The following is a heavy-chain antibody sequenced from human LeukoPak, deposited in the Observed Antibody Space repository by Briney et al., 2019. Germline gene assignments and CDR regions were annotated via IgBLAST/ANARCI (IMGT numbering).Heavy chain of an antibody. D-gene: IGHD3-3*01. V-gene: IGHV3-66*01. CDR3: ARDRYYDFWSGYYGMDV. J-gene: IGHJ6*02. CDR1: GFTVSSNY. CDR2: IYSGGST. Sequence: PGGSLRLSCAASGFTVSSNYMSWVRQAPGKGLEWVSVIYSGGSTYYADSVKGRFTISRDNSKNTLYLQMNSLRAEDTAVYYCARDRYYDFWSGYYGMDVWGQGTTVTVSS.